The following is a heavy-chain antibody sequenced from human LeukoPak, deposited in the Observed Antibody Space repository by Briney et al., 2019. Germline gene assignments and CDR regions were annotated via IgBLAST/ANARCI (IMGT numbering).Heavy chain of an antibody. D-gene: IGHD6-6*01. Sequence: SETLSLTCTVSGGSITSSGYYWGWIRQPPGKWLEWIGSIYYSGSTYYSPSLKSRVTISVDTSKNQFSLKLSSVTAADTAVYYCSRHLLSSSYYYYYYYMDVWGKGTTVTVSS. CDR1: GGSITSSGYY. CDR3: SRHLLSSSYYYYYYYMDV. CDR2: IYYSGST. J-gene: IGHJ6*03. V-gene: IGHV4-39*01.